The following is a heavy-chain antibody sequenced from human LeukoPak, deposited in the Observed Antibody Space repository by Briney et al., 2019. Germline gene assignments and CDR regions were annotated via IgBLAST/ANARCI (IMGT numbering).Heavy chain of an antibody. CDR1: GYTFTSYG. D-gene: IGHD1-26*01. J-gene: IGHJ4*02. CDR3: AREGVGADTDY. Sequence: GASVKVSCKASGYTFTSYGISWVRQAPGQGLEWMGWINPNSGGTNYAQKFQGRVTMTRDTSISTAYMELSRLRSDDTAVYYCAREGVGADTDYWGQGTLVTVSS. V-gene: IGHV1-2*02. CDR2: INPNSGGT.